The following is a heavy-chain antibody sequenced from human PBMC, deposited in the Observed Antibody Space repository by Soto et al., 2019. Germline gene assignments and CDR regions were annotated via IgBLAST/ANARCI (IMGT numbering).Heavy chain of an antibody. CDR1: GGSISSGGYY. J-gene: IGHJ5*01. CDR3: ARSIDS. Sequence: SETLSLTCTVSGGSISSGGYYWNWIRQHPGKGLEWIGYIYYIGSTYYSPSLKSRVTISVDTSKNQFSLKLSSVTAADTAVYYCARSIDSWGQGTLVTVSS. V-gene: IGHV4-31*03. CDR2: IYYIGST.